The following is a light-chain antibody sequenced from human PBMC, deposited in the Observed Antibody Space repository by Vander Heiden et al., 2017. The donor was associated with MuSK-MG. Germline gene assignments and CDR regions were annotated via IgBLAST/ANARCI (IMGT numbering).Light chain of an antibody. CDR2: EDP. J-gene: IGLJ2*01. V-gene: IGLV3-1*01. Sequence: SSGLSQPSSMSGARGQTATTTGSGDNWGNRYAFWYQQRAGQSPVLVIYEDPKRPPGIPGRFSGSNSGNTATLTISVPQPLDDAVYYCQARDDNSDVVFGGGTKLTVL. CDR1: NWGNRY. CDR3: QARDDNSDVV.